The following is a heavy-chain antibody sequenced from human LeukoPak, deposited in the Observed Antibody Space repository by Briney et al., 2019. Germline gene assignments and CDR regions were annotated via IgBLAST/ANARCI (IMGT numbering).Heavy chain of an antibody. J-gene: IGHJ4*02. V-gene: IGHV3-30*03. CDR1: GFTVSSNY. CDR2: ISYDGSNK. Sequence: GGSLRLSCAASGFTVSSNYMSWVRQAPGKGLEWVAVISYDGSNKYYADSVKGRFTISRDNSKNTLYLQMNSLRAEDTAVYYCARDDLAVGAYYFDYWGQGTLVTVSS. D-gene: IGHD1-26*01. CDR3: ARDDLAVGAYYFDY.